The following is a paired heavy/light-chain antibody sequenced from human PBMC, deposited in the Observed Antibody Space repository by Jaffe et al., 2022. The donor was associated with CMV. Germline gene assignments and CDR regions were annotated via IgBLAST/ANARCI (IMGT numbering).Light chain of an antibody. CDR1: QSISSY. V-gene: IGKV1-39*01. CDR3: QQSYSTPPT. J-gene: IGKJ1*01. Sequence: DIQMTQSPSSLSASVGDRVTITCRASQSISSYLNWYQEKPGKAPKLLIYAASSLQSGVPSRFSGSGSGTDFTLTISSLQPEDFATYYCQQSYSTPPTFGQGTKVEIK. CDR2: AAS.
Heavy chain of an antibody. J-gene: IGHJ4*02. Sequence: QVQLVQSGAEVKKPGASVKVSCKASGYTFTTYGISWVRQAPGQGLEWMGWISVYNGNRKYAQKFQGRVTMTTDTSTSTAYMELRSLRSDDTAVYYCARDRAGIVGATCDYWGQGTLVTVSS. CDR1: GYTFTTYG. V-gene: IGHV1-18*04. D-gene: IGHD1-26*01. CDR3: ARDRAGIVGATCDY. CDR2: ISVYNGNR.